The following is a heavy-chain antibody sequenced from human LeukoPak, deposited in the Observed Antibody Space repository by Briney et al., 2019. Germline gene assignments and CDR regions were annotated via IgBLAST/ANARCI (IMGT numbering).Heavy chain of an antibody. J-gene: IGHJ4*02. CDR2: INHSGST. CDR1: GGSFSGYY. V-gene: IGHV4-34*01. Sequence: SETLSLTCAVYGGSFSGYYWSWIRQPPGKGLEWIGEINHSGSTNYNPSLKSRVTISVDTSKNQFSLKLSSVTAADTAVYYCARGSPTVVTPCYFDYWGQGTLVTVSS. CDR3: ARGSPTVVTPCYFDY. D-gene: IGHD4-23*01.